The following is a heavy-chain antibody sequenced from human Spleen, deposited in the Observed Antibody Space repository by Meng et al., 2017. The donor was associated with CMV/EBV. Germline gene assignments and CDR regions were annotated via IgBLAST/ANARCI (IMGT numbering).Heavy chain of an antibody. CDR2: ISGSGGST. CDR3: ARLGLAVAGSPGMDV. V-gene: IGHV3-23*01. CDR1: GFTFSSYA. D-gene: IGHD6-13*01. Sequence: GESLKISCAASGFTFSSYAMSWVRQAPGKGLEWVSAISGSGGSTYYADSVKGRFTISRDNAKNSLYLQMNSLRAEDTAVYYCARLGLAVAGSPGMDVWGQGTAVTVSS. J-gene: IGHJ6*02.